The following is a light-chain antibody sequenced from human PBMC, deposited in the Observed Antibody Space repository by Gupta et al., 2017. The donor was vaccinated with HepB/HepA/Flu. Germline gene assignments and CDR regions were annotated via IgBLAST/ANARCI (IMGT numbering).Light chain of an antibody. CDR3: MQGSHWRGFT. J-gene: IGKJ3*01. Sequence: DVVMTQSPLSLPVTLGQPASISCRSSESLVNSDGNTYLTWFQQRPGQSPRRLIYKISNRDSGVPDRFSGSASGTNFTLKISRVEAEDVGIYYCMQGSHWRGFTFGRGTKVDMK. CDR2: KIS. CDR1: ESLVNSDGNTY. V-gene: IGKV2-30*01.